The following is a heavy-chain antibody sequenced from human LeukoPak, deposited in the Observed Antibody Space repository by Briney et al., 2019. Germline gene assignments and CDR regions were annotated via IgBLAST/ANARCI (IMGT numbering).Heavy chain of an antibody. Sequence: ASVKVSCKASGYTFTSYDINWVRQATGQGLGWMGWMNPNSGNTGYAQKFQGRVTMTGNTSISTAYMELSSLRSEDTAVYYCAREKCGGDCYSGDFDYWGQGTLVTVSS. J-gene: IGHJ4*02. CDR1: GYTFTSYD. D-gene: IGHD2-21*02. CDR3: AREKCGGDCYSGDFDY. CDR2: MNPNSGNT. V-gene: IGHV1-8*01.